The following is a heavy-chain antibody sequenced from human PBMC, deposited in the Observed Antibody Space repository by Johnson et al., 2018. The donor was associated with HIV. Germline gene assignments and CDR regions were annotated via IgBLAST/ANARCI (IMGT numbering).Heavy chain of an antibody. CDR2: ISGSAI. V-gene: IGHV3-20*04. Sequence: VQLVESGGDLVRPGGSLRLSCAASGFTFDDYGMSWVRQAPGKGLEWVSGISGSAIYYAGSVKGRFTISRDNAKNSLFLQMNSLRAEDTAVYYCAREMAWEDAFDIWGQGTTVTVSS. CDR1: GFTFDDYG. D-gene: IGHD5-24*01. CDR3: AREMAWEDAFDI. J-gene: IGHJ3*02.